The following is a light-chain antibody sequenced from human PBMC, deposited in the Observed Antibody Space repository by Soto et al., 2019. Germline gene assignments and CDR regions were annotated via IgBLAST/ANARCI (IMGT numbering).Light chain of an antibody. J-gene: IGKJ5*01. CDR2: GPS. V-gene: IGKV3-20*01. CDR3: HQYCSSPIT. CDR1: QSVSSSY. Sequence: EIVLTQSPGTLSLSPGEIATFSCRASQSVSSSYLAWYQHKPGQAPRLLIYGPSSRATGVPDRFRGSGSGTEFTLTISRLEPEDFALYYCHQYCSSPITFGQGPRLDMK.